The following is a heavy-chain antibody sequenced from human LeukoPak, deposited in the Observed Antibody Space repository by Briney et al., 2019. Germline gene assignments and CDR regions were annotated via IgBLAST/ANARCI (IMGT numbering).Heavy chain of an antibody. CDR3: ARVRYCGGDCS. Sequence: SETLSLTCAVYGGSFSGYYWSWIRQPPGKGLEWIGEINHSGSTNYNPSLKSRVTISVDTSKNQFSLKLSSVTAADTAVYYCARVRYCGGDCSWGQGTLVTVSS. CDR1: GGSFSGYY. CDR2: INHSGST. J-gene: IGHJ5*02. D-gene: IGHD2-21*02. V-gene: IGHV4-34*01.